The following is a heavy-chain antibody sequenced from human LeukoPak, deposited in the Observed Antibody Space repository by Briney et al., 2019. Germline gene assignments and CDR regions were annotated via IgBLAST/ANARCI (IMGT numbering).Heavy chain of an antibody. J-gene: IGHJ4*02. CDR2: INHSGST. V-gene: IGHV4-34*01. CDR1: GGSFSGYY. D-gene: IGHD2/OR15-2a*01. CDR3: ASTFGSHTHHPALFDY. Sequence: KASETLSLTCAVYGGSFSGYYWSWIRQPPGKGLEWIGEINHSGSTNYNPSLKSRVTISVDTSKNQFSLKLSSVTAADTAVYYCASTFGSHTHHPALFDYWGQGTLVTVSS.